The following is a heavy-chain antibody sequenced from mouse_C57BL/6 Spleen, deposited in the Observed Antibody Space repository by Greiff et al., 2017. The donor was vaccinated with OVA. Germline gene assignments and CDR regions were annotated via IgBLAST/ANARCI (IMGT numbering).Heavy chain of an antibody. Sequence: EVQLQQSGPELVKPGASVKISCKASGYTFTDYYMNWVKQSHGQSLEWIGDINPNNGGTSYNQKFKGKATLTVDKSSSTAYMELRSLTSEDSAVYYCARSITTVVAIDYWGKGTTLTVSS. D-gene: IGHD1-1*01. CDR3: ARSITTVVAIDY. CDR1: GYTFTDYY. J-gene: IGHJ2*01. CDR2: INPNNGGT. V-gene: IGHV1-26*01.